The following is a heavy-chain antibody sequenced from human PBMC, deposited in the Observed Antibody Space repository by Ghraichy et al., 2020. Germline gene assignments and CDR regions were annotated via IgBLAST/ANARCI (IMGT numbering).Heavy chain of an antibody. J-gene: IGHJ4*02. D-gene: IGHD6-13*01. CDR3: AKSEQGGSWYDFAFDY. Sequence: GESLNISCAASGFTFSSYAMSWVRQAPGKGLEWVSAISGSGGSTYYADSVKGRFTISRDNSKNTLYLQMNSLRAEDTAVYYCAKSEQGGSWYDFAFDYWGQGTLVTVSS. CDR1: GFTFSSYA. V-gene: IGHV3-23*01. CDR2: ISGSGGST.